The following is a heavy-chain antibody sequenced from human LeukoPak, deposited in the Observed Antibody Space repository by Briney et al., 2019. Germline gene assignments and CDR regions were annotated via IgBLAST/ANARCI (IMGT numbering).Heavy chain of an antibody. CDR2: IYPGDSDT. Sequence: GESLKISCKGSGYSFTSYWIGWVRQMPGKGLEWMGIIYPGDSDTRYSPSFQGQVTISADKSISTAYLQWSSLKASDTAMYYCARSLDYYDSSGYYYSNWGQGTLVTVSS. CDR1: GYSFTSYW. CDR3: ARSLDYYDSSGYYYSN. D-gene: IGHD3-22*01. V-gene: IGHV5-51*01. J-gene: IGHJ4*02.